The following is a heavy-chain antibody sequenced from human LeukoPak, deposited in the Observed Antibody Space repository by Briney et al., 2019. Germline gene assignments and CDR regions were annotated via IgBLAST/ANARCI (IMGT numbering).Heavy chain of an antibody. CDR2: ISSSSSTI. CDR3: ARDRGGGNPLWYYYGMDV. D-gene: IGHD4-23*01. V-gene: IGHV3-48*04. J-gene: IGHJ6*02. Sequence: GGSLSLSCAASGFTFSSYSMNWVRQAPGKGLEWVSYISSSSSTIYYADSVKGRFTISRDNAKNSLYLQMNSLRAEDTAVYYCARDRGGGNPLWYYYGMDVWGQGTTVTVSS. CDR1: GFTFSSYS.